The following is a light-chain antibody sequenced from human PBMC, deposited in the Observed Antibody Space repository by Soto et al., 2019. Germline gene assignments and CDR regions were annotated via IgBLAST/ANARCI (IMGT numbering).Light chain of an antibody. Sequence: DIQMTQSPSTLSASVGDTVTVTCRASQSVSGWLAWYQQKPGEAPKLLIYAASTLQSGVPSRFSGSGSGREFTLTISSLQPEDFATYHCQQLNSYPIATFGGGTKVDI. CDR2: AAS. V-gene: IGKV1-5*01. CDR1: QSVSGW. CDR3: QQLNSYPIAT. J-gene: IGKJ4*01.